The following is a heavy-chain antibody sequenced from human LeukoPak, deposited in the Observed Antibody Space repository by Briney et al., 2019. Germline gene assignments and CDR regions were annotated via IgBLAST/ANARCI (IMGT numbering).Heavy chain of an antibody. CDR1: GGSISSSSYY. V-gene: IGHV4-39*01. Sequence: SETLSLTCTVSGGSISSSSYYWGWIRQPPGKGLEWIGSIYYSGSTHYNPSLKSRVTISVDTSKNQFSLKLSSVTAADTAVYYCAREIAVAWRDFDYWGQGTLVTVSS. CDR2: IYYSGST. D-gene: IGHD6-19*01. J-gene: IGHJ4*02. CDR3: AREIAVAWRDFDY.